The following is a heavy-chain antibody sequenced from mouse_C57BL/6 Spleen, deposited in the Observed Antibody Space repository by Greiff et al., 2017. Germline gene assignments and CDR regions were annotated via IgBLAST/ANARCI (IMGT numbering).Heavy chain of an antibody. V-gene: IGHV1-82*01. Sequence: VQLQQSGPELVKPGASVKISCKASGYAFSSSWMNWVKQRPGKGLEWIGRIYPGDGDTNYNGKFKGKATLTADKSSSTAYMQLSSLTSEDSAVYFCARIYYYGSSWFAYWGQGTLVTVSA. CDR1: GYAFSSSW. J-gene: IGHJ3*01. CDR3: ARIYYYGSSWFAY. CDR2: IYPGDGDT. D-gene: IGHD1-1*01.